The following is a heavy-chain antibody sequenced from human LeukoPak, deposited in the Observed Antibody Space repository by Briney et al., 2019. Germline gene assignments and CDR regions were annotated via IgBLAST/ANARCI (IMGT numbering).Heavy chain of an antibody. J-gene: IGHJ3*02. CDR2: INHSGST. CDR3: ARGDYDFWSGSTPNAFDI. D-gene: IGHD3-3*01. Sequence: SETLSLTCAVYGGSFSGYYWSWIRQPPGKGLEWIGEINHSGSTNYNPSLKSRVTISVDTSKNQFSLKLSSVTAADTAVYYCARGDYDFWSGSTPNAFDIWGQETMVTVSS. CDR1: GGSFSGYY. V-gene: IGHV4-34*01.